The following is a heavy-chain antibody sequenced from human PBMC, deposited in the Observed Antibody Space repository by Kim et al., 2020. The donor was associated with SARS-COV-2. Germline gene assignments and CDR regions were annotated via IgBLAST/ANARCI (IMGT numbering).Heavy chain of an antibody. J-gene: IGHJ4*02. D-gene: IGHD4-17*01. Sequence: GGSLRLSCAASGFTFDDYAMHWVRQAPGKGLEWVSGISWNSGSIGYADPVKGRFIISRDNAKNSMYLQMNSLRAEDTALYYCPKDEARYGDYSFDYWGQG. V-gene: IGHV3-9*01. CDR2: ISWNSGSI. CDR3: PKDEARYGDYSFDY. CDR1: GFTFDDYA.